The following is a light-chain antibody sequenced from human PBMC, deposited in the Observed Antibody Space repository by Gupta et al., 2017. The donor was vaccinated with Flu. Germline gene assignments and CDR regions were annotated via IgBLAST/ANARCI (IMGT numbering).Light chain of an antibody. V-gene: IGKV2-30*01. CDR1: QSLVYSERITY. CDR2: EVS. Sequence: ISCMSSQSLVYSERITYVRWLQQRPRQSPMLLICEVSNQGAGVPDIIGGGESGTDYTLKISMVEAEVVCIYYCMQGTHPRTFGQGTKLEIK. CDR3: MQGTHPRT. J-gene: IGKJ2*01.